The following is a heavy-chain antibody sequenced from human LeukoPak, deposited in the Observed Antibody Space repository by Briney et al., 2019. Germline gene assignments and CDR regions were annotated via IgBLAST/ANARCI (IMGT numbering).Heavy chain of an antibody. J-gene: IGHJ3*02. CDR3: AKGPSGSYYGFDM. CDR2: ISYSGGST. CDR1: GFTFSSYV. D-gene: IGHD3-10*01. Sequence: GGSLSLSCAASGFTFSSYVMSWVRQAPGKGLEGVSAISYSGGSTYFPDSVKGRFTSSRDNSKNTLYLQMNSLRAEDTAVYYCAKGPSGSYYGFDMWGQGTMVTVSS. V-gene: IGHV3-23*01.